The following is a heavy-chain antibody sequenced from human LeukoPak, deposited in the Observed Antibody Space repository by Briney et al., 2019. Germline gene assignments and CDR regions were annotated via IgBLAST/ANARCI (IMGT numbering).Heavy chain of an antibody. D-gene: IGHD3-10*02. CDR1: GFTFSNYA. CDR2: ISGSGDST. CDR3: AELGITMIGGV. V-gene: IGHV3-23*01. J-gene: IGHJ6*04. Sequence: GGSLRLSCAASGFTFSNYAMSWVRQAPGKGLEWVSDISGSGDSTNYADSVKGRFTISRDNSKNTLYLQMNSLRAEDTAVYYCAELGITMIGGVWGKGTTVTISS.